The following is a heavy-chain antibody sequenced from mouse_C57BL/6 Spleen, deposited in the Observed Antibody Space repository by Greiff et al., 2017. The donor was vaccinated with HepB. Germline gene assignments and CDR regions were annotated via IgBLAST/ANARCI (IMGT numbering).Heavy chain of an antibody. Sequence: QVQLQQSGPELVKPGASVKISCKASGYAFSSSWMNWVKQRPGKGLEWIGRIYPGDGDTNYNGKFKGKVTLTADKSSSTAYMQLSSLTSEDSAVYFCARGPLGPYFDYWGQGTTLTVSS. CDR1: GYAFSSSW. V-gene: IGHV1-82*01. D-gene: IGHD4-1*01. CDR2: IYPGDGDT. J-gene: IGHJ2*01. CDR3: ARGPLGPYFDY.